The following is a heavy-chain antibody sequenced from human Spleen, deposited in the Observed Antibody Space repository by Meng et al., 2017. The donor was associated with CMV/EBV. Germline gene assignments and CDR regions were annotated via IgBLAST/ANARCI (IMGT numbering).Heavy chain of an antibody. J-gene: IGHJ4*02. CDR3: ARGGDYGDFHDPFDY. Sequence: ASVKVSCKAPRNFFTRHVITWVRQAPGQGLEWMGWISADNQNTNLIQKFQGRITLTTDTSTSTAYMELRSLRSDDTAVCYCARGGDYGDFHDPFDYWGQGTLVTVSS. CDR2: ISADNQNT. V-gene: IGHV1-18*01. D-gene: IGHD4-17*01. CDR1: RNFFTRHV.